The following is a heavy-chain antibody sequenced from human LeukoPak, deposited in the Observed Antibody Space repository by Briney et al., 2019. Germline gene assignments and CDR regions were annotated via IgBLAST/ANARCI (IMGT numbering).Heavy chain of an antibody. CDR2: IYDSGST. V-gene: IGHV4-59*08. Sequence: SETLSLTCTVSGGSISSYYWSWIRQPPGKGLEWIGYIYDSGSTNYNPSLKSRVTISVDTSKNQFSLKLSSVTAADTAVYYCARHLYDFRRVVDYWGQGTLVTVSS. J-gene: IGHJ4*02. CDR1: GGSISSYY. CDR3: ARHLYDFRRVVDY. D-gene: IGHD3-3*01.